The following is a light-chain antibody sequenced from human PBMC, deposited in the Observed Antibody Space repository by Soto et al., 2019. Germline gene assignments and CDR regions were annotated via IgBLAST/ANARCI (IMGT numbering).Light chain of an antibody. J-gene: IGKJ3*01. Sequence: EMVLTQSPGTLSLSPGERATLSCRASQYVSSTYLAWYQQKPGQAPRLLIYGASNRATGIPDRFSGSGSGTDFTLTISRLEPEDVAVYYCQQYGNSMFTFGPGTKVDI. CDR2: GAS. CDR3: QQYGNSMFT. CDR1: QYVSSTY. V-gene: IGKV3-20*01.